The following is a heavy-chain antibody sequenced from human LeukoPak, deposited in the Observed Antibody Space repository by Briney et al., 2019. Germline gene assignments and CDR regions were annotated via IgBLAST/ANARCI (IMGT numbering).Heavy chain of an antibody. CDR2: IYYSGST. CDR1: GGSISSGDYY. CDR3: ARAYCSTTSCYVDS. V-gene: IGHV4-30-4*08. D-gene: IGHD2-2*01. Sequence: SETLSLTCTVSGGSISSGDYYWSWIRQPPGKGLEWIGYIYYSGSTYYNPSLKSRVTISVDTSKNQFSLKLSSVTAADTAVYYCARAYCSTTSCYVDSWGQGTLVTVSS. J-gene: IGHJ4*02.